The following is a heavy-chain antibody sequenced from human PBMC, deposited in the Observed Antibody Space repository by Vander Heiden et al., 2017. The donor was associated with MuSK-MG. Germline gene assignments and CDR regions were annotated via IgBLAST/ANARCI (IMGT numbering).Heavy chain of an antibody. D-gene: IGHD4-17*01. Sequence: EVQLLESGGGLVQPGGSLRLSCAASGFPFSPYAMSWVRQAPGKGLEWVSAIRGSGGSTYYADSVKGRFTISRDNSKNTLYMQMNRMRAEETAVYYCAKLAGTTVTTYPFDYWGRGTMVTVYS. V-gene: IGHV3-23*01. CDR2: IRGSGGST. CDR1: GFPFSPYA. CDR3: AKLAGTTVTTYPFDY. J-gene: IGHJ4*02.